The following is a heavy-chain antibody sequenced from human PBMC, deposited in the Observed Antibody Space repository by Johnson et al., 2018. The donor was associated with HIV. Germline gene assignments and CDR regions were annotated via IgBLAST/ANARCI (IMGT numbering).Heavy chain of an antibody. J-gene: IGHJ3*02. D-gene: IGHD3-9*01. CDR2: INWNGGST. CDR3: VKGIMYYDILTGPNHDAFDI. CDR1: GFTFDDYG. Sequence: EQLVESGGVVVRPGGSLRLSCAASGFTFDDYGMSWVRQAPWKGLEWVSGINWNGGSTGYADSVKGRFTISRDNTKNSLYLQMNSLRVEDTALYYCVKGIMYYDILTGPNHDAFDIWGQGTMVTVSS. V-gene: IGHV3-20*04.